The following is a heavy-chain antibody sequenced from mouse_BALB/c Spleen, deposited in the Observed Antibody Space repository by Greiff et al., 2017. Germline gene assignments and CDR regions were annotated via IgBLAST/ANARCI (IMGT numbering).Heavy chain of an antibody. Sequence: EVMLVESGGDLVKRGGSLKLSCAASGFTFSSYGMSWVRQTPDKRLEWVATISSGGSYTYYPDSVKGRFTISRDNAKNTLYLQMSSLKSEDTAMYYCARVSYYFDYWGQGTTLTVSS. CDR2: ISSGGSYT. CDR1: GFTFSSYG. J-gene: IGHJ2*01. V-gene: IGHV5-6*01. CDR3: ARVSYYFDY.